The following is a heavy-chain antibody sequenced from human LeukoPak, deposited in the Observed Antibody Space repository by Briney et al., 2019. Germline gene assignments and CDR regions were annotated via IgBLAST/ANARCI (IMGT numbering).Heavy chain of an antibody. CDR3: AGWFGELLPLFAY. J-gene: IGHJ4*02. D-gene: IGHD3-10*01. V-gene: IGHV4-38-2*02. Sequence: SETLSLTCTVSGYSITRGYYWGWIRQPPGKGPEWIGRVYHSANTYYNPSLKGRVTISVDTSKNQFSLRVSSVSAADTAVYYCAGWFGELLPLFAYWGQGALVTVSS. CDR1: GYSITRGYY. CDR2: VYHSANT.